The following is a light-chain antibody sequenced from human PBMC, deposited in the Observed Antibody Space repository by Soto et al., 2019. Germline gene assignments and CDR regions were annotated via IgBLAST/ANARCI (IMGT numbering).Light chain of an antibody. Sequence: EIVLTQSPGTLSLSPGERATLSCRASQSVSSSFLAWYQQKPGQAPRLLIYGASSRATGIPDRFSGSGSGTDFDLTISRLEPEDFAVYYCQQYGGSPLYTFGQGTKLEMK. V-gene: IGKV3-20*01. CDR2: GAS. J-gene: IGKJ2*01. CDR3: QQYGGSPLYT. CDR1: QSVSSSF.